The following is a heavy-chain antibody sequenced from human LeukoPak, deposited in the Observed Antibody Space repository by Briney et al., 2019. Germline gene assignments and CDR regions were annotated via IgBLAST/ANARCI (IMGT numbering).Heavy chain of an antibody. J-gene: IGHJ4*02. CDR2: IIPIFGTA. D-gene: IGHD6-6*01. Sequence: VASVKVSCKASGGTFSSYAISWVRQAPGQGLEWMGGIIPIFGTANYAQKFQGRVTITADESTSTAYMELSSLRSEDTAVYYCVRDLRYSEYSSSSDFDYWGQGTLVTVSS. CDR1: GGTFSSYA. V-gene: IGHV1-69*13. CDR3: VRDLRYSEYSSSSDFDY.